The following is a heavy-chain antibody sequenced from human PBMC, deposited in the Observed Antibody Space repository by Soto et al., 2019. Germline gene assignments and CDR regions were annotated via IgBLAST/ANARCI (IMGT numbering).Heavy chain of an antibody. V-gene: IGHV4-31*03. J-gene: IGHJ5*02. CDR2: IYYSGST. CDR1: GGSISSGGYY. D-gene: IGHD1-26*01. Sequence: QVQLQESGPGLVKPSQTLSLTCTVSGGSISSGGYYWSWIRQHPGKGLEWIGYIYYSGSTYYNPSLKIRVTISVDTSKNQFSLKLSSVTAADTAVYYCAREQIVGAPGWFDPWGQGTLVTVSS. CDR3: AREQIVGAPGWFDP.